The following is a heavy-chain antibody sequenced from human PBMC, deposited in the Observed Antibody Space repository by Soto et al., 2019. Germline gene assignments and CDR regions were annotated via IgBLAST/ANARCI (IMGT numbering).Heavy chain of an antibody. J-gene: IGHJ6*02. CDR3: ARGGATYGDYFLTVNYYYGMDV. V-gene: IGHV1-46*01. D-gene: IGHD4-17*01. Sequence: ASVKVSCKASGYTFTSYYMHWVRQAPGQGLEWMGIINPSGGSTSYAQKFQGRVTMTRDTSTSTVYMGLSSLRSEDTAVYYCARGGATYGDYFLTVNYYYGMDVWGQGTTVTVSS. CDR2: INPSGGST. CDR1: GYTFTSYY.